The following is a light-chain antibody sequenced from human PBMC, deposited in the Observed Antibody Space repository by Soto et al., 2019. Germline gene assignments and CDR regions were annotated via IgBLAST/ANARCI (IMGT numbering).Light chain of an antibody. CDR3: AAWDDNLDGYV. J-gene: IGLJ1*01. CDR1: SSNIGSDY. CDR2: SDN. Sequence: QSVLTQPPSASETPGQRVTISCSGTSSNIGSDYVNWYQQVPGTAPKLLIYSDNQRPSGVPDRFSGSKSGTSASLAISGLQSEDEADYYCAAWDDNLDGYVFGTGTKLTVL. V-gene: IGLV1-44*01.